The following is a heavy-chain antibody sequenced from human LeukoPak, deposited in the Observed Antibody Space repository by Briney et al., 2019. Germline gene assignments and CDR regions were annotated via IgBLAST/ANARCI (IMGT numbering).Heavy chain of an antibody. V-gene: IGHV4-59*01. CDR2: IYYSGST. J-gene: IGHJ4*02. Sequence: PSETLSLTCTVSGGSISSYYWSWIRQPPGKGLEWIGYIYYSGSTNYNPSLKSRVTISVDTSKNQFSLKLSSVTAADTAVYYCARIGGSHDFWSGYYFDYWGQGTLVTVSS. D-gene: IGHD3-3*01. CDR1: GGSISSYY. CDR3: ARIGGSHDFWSGYYFDY.